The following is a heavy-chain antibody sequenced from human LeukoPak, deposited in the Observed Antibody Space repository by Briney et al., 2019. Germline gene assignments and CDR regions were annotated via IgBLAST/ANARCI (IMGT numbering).Heavy chain of an antibody. D-gene: IGHD5-18*01. Sequence: GGSLRLSCAASGFTFSSYSMNWVRQAPGKGLEWVSYISSSSSTIYYADSVKGRFTISRDNAKNSLYLQMNSLRAEDTAVYYCARELKSYPYYFDYWGQGTLVTVSS. CDR2: ISSSSSTI. CDR3: ARELKSYPYYFDY. V-gene: IGHV3-48*04. J-gene: IGHJ4*02. CDR1: GFTFSSYS.